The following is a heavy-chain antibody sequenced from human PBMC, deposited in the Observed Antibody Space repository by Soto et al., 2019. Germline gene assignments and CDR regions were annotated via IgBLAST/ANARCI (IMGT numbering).Heavy chain of an antibody. CDR2: INHSGST. CDR3: ARLVVAVAGPAGFDY. J-gene: IGHJ4*02. Sequence: SETLSLTCAVYGGSFSGYYWSWIRQPPGKGLEWIGEINHSGSTNYNPSLKSRVTISVDTSKNQFSLKLSSVTAADTAVYYCARLVVAVAGPAGFDYWGQGTLVTVSS. CDR1: GGSFSGYY. V-gene: IGHV4-34*01. D-gene: IGHD6-19*01.